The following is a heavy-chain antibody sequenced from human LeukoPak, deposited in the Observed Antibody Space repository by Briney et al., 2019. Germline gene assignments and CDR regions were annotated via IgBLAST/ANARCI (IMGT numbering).Heavy chain of an antibody. D-gene: IGHD6-13*01. J-gene: IGHJ4*02. CDR3: AKVPVWQQLVDY. Sequence: PGGSLRLSCAASGLTFSSYSMSWVRQAPGKGLEWVSDITVTGDTYYADSLKGRFTISRDNSRNTLYLQMNSLRADDTAVYYCAKVPVWQQLVDYWGQGTLVTVSS. V-gene: IGHV3-23*01. CDR1: GLTFSSYS. CDR2: ITVTGDT.